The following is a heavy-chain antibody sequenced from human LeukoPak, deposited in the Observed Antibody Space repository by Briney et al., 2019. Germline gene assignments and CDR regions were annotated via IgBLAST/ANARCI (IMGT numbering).Heavy chain of an antibody. CDR1: GGSISSYY. J-gene: IGHJ5*02. V-gene: IGHV4-4*09. D-gene: IGHD3-22*01. CDR3: ARRSDSSGYYRQVFDP. Sequence: SETLSLTCTVSGGSISSYYWSWIRQPPGKGLELIGYIYTSGSTNYNPSLKSRVTISVDTSKNQFSLKLSSVTAADTAVYYCARRSDSSGYYRQVFDPWGQGTLVTVSS. CDR2: IYTSGST.